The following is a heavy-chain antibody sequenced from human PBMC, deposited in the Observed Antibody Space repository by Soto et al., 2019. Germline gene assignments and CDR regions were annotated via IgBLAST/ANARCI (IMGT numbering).Heavy chain of an antibody. CDR2: INAANGDT. V-gene: IGHV1-3*01. D-gene: IGHD3-10*01. Sequence: QVPLVQSGAEVKKPGASVKVSCKAFGYTFSTFPMHWVRQAPGQNLEWMGWINAANGDTGYSQNFQARVTITRDITASTVYMELNGLRSEDTAVYYCARKDYYGSGSYHFDYWGQGTLVTVSS. CDR1: GYTFSTFP. CDR3: ARKDYYGSGSYHFDY. J-gene: IGHJ4*02.